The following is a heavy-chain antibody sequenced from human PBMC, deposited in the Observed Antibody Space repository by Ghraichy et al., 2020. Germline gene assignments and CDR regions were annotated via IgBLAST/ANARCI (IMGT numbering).Heavy chain of an antibody. CDR3: ARHSPRYYDSSRPRSWFAP. J-gene: IGHJ5*02. Sequence: SETLSLTCTVSGDSISNSAYYWAWIRQPPGQGLEWIGSIFYGGNTYYNPSLESRVTISVDTSKDQFFLKLSSVTVADTALYYCARHSPRYYDSSRPRSWFAPWGQGTLVTVSS. D-gene: IGHD3-22*01. V-gene: IGHV4-39*01. CDR2: IFYGGNT. CDR1: GDSISNSAYY.